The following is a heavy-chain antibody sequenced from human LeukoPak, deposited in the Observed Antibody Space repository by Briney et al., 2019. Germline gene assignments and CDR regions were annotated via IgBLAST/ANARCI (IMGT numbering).Heavy chain of an antibody. V-gene: IGHV4-39*01. CDR3: ARGYCSGGSCYSSGYYYGMDV. CDR2: IYYSGST. Sequence: SETLSLTCTVSGGSISSSSYYWGWIRQPPGKGLEWIGSIYYSGSTYYNPSLKSRVTISVDTSKNQFSLKLSSVTAADTAVYYCARGYCSGGSCYSSGYYYGMDVWGQGTTVTVSS. D-gene: IGHD2-15*01. CDR1: GGSISSSSYY. J-gene: IGHJ6*02.